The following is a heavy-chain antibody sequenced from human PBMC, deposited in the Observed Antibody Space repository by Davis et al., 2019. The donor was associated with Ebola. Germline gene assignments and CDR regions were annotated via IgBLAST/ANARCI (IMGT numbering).Heavy chain of an antibody. CDR2: ISSSSSYI. CDR3: AREIWTYYDFWSGYSERNWFDP. V-gene: IGHV3-21*01. J-gene: IGHJ5*02. Sequence: GESLKISCAASGFTFSSYSMNWVRQAPGKGLEWVSSISSSSSYIYYADPVKGRFTISRDNAKNSLYLQMNSLRAEDTAVYYCAREIWTYYDFWSGYSERNWFDPWGQGTLVTVSS. CDR1: GFTFSSYS. D-gene: IGHD3-3*01.